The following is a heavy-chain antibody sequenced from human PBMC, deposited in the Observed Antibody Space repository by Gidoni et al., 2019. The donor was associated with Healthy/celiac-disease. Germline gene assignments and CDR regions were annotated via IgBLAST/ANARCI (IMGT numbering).Heavy chain of an antibody. J-gene: IGHJ4*02. CDR1: GFTFNDYT. V-gene: IGHV3-43*01. CDR2: ISWDGGTT. CDR3: AKDGEARAWPPGFDY. Sequence: EVQLVESGGVVVQPGGSLRLSCAASGFTFNDYTMHWVRQAPGKGLEWVSLISWDGGTTYYADSVKGRFTISRDNSKNSLYLQMNSLRTEDTALYYCAKDGEARAWPPGFDYWGQGTLVTVSS.